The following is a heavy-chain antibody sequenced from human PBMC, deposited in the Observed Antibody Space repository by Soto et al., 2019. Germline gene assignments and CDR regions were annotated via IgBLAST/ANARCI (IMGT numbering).Heavy chain of an antibody. CDR1: GFSLNSYA. V-gene: IGHV3-30*15. CDR2: ISYNGKNK. J-gene: IGHJ4*02. Sequence: HPGGSLRLSXAASGFSLNSYAMHWVRQVPGKGLEWVAFISYNGKNKYYGDSVKGRFTISRDDSTNTLYLQMSSLRSEDTAVYYCATDGVQYVVSGLYYFHYWGQGTLVTVSS. D-gene: IGHD2-15*01. CDR3: ATDGVQYVVSGLYYFHY.